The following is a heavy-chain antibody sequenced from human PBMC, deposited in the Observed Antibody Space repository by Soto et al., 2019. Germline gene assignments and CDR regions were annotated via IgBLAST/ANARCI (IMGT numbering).Heavy chain of an antibody. J-gene: IGHJ4*02. CDR3: AREGINNYNEYYFDS. Sequence: GGSLRLSSGASGFAFSTYSMNWFRQAPGKGLEWVSSISGSGNYTHYADFLGGRFTISRDNAKTSLYLQMNSLRAEDTAVYYCAREGINNYNEYYFDSWGQGTVVTVSS. CDR1: GFAFSTYS. D-gene: IGHD4-4*01. V-gene: IGHV3-21*01. CDR2: ISGSGNYT.